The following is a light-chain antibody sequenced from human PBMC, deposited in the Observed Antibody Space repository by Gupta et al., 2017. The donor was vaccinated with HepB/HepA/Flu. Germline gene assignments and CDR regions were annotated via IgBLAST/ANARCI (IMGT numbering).Light chain of an antibody. CDR1: QSHLHSNGYNY. CDR3: MQALQTPVT. V-gene: IGKV2-28*01. Sequence: DIVMTQSPLSLPVTPGDPASISCRSSQSHLHSNGYNYLDWYLQKPGQSPQLLIYLGSNRASGVPDRFSGSTSGTDFTLKISRVEAEDVGVYYCMQALQTPVTFGPGTKVDIK. J-gene: IGKJ3*01. CDR2: LGS.